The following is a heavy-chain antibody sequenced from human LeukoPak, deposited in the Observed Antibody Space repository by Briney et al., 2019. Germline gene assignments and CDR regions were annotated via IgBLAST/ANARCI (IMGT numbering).Heavy chain of an antibody. D-gene: IGHD6-13*01. V-gene: IGHV4-34*01. J-gene: IGHJ5*02. Sequence: ADTVSLTCGVCGGSFRGYYWRWLRQPPGKGREGIGEINHSGSTNYNPSLKSRVTISVSTSKNQSSLQLSYVTAADTAVYYCARVAYPKRQLAPVDLWGQGTLVTVSS. CDR3: ARVAYPKRQLAPVDL. CDR2: INHSGST. CDR1: GGSFRGYY.